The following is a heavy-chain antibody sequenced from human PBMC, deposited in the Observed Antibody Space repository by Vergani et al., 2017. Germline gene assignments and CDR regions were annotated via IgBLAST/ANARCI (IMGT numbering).Heavy chain of an antibody. D-gene: IGHD3-22*01. CDR3: ARRGHYDSSALDY. CDR1: GYSFTSYW. Sequence: EVQLVPSGAEVKQPGESLRISCQRSGYSFTSYWISWVRQMPGKGLEWMGRIDPSDSYTNYSPSFQAHVTISADKSISTAYLQWSSLKASDTAMYYCARRGHYDSSALDYWGQGTLVTVSS. CDR2: IDPSDSYT. J-gene: IGHJ4*02. V-gene: IGHV5-10-1*03.